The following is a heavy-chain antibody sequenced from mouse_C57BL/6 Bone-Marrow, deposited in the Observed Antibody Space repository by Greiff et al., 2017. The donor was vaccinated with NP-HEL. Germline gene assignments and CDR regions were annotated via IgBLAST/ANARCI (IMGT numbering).Heavy chain of an antibody. CDR2: IYPRSGNT. CDR3: ASYYGSSSFAY. V-gene: IGHV1-81*01. D-gene: IGHD1-1*01. CDR1: GYTFTSYG. J-gene: IGHJ3*01. Sequence: VQLKESGAELARPGASVKLSCKASGYTFTSYGISWVKQRTGQGLEWIGEIYPRSGNTYYNEKFKGKATLTADKSSSTAYMELRSLTSEDSAVYFCASYYGSSSFAYWGQGTLVTVSA.